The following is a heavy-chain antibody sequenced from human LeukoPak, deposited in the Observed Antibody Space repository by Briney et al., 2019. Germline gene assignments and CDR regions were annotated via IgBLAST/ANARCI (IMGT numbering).Heavy chain of an antibody. D-gene: IGHD6-13*01. CDR1: GYTFTSYG. V-gene: IGHV1-18*01. Sequence: SVKVSCKASGYTFTSYGISWVRQAPGQGLEWMGWISAYNGNTNYAQKLQGRVTMTTDTSTSTAYMELRSLRSDDTAVYYCARDPGSQIAAAGKLDYWGQGTLVTVSS. CDR2: ISAYNGNT. CDR3: ARDPGSQIAAAGKLDY. J-gene: IGHJ4*02.